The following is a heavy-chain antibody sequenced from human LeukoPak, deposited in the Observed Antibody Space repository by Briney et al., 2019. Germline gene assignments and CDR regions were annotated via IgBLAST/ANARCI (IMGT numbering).Heavy chain of an antibody. V-gene: IGHV5-51*01. D-gene: IGHD3-10*01. CDR2: IYPSDSDT. CDR3: AKGDGEFKY. CDR1: GYKFTSYW. Sequence: GESLKISCKASGYKFTSYWIGWMRQMPGKGLEWMGVIYPSDSDTRYNVSFEGQVTISADKSINTAYLQWSSLRPSDTAVYYCAKGDGEFKYWGQGTLVTVSS. J-gene: IGHJ4*02.